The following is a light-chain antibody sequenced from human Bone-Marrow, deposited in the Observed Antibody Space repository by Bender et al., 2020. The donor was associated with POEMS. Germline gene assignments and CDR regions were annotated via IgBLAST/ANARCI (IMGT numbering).Light chain of an antibody. J-gene: IGLJ2*01. V-gene: IGLV3-25*03. CDR2: KDT. Sequence: SYELTQPPSVSVSPGQTARITCFGDALPKQYSYWYQQKPGQAPILIIYKDTERPSGIPERFSGSSSGTTVTLIISGVQAEDEADYYCQSADSSGTFRGVFGGGTKLTVL. CDR3: QSADSSGTFRGV. CDR1: ALPKQY.